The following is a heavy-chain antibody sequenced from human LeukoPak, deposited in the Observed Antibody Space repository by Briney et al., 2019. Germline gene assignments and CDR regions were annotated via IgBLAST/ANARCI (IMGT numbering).Heavy chain of an antibody. J-gene: IGHJ4*02. V-gene: IGHV4-30-4*08. CDR3: AKSGGVRGHYFDY. Sequence: PSETLSLTCTVSGGSISSGDSFWSWIRQPPGKGLEWIAYIHYSGSTYYTPSLKSRVTISVDTSKNQFSLKLNSVTAADTAVYYCAKSGGVRGHYFDYWGQGTLVTVSS. CDR1: GGSISSGDSF. D-gene: IGHD3-10*01. CDR2: IHYSGST.